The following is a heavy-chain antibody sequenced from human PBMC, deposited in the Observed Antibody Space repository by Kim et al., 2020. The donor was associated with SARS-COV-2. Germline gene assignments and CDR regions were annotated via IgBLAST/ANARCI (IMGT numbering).Heavy chain of an antibody. CDR1: GFTFSSYW. V-gene: IGHV3-74*01. D-gene: IGHD2-15*01. CDR2: INSDGSST. J-gene: IGHJ1*01. CDR3: ARAIGYCSGGSCYGGSEYFQH. Sequence: GGSLRLSCAASGFTFSSYWMHWVRQAPGKGLVWVSRINSDGSSTSYADSVKGRFTISRDNAKNTLYLQMNSLRAEDTAVYYCARAIGYCSGGSCYGGSEYFQHWGQGTLVTVSS.